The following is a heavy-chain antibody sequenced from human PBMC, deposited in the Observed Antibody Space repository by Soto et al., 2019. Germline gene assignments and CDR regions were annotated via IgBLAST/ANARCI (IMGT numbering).Heavy chain of an antibody. J-gene: IGHJ4*02. D-gene: IGHD3-22*01. CDR1: GGTFSSYA. Sequence: ASVKVSCKASGGTFSSYAISWVRQAPGQGLEWMGGIIPIFGTANYAQKFQGRVTITADESTSTAYMELSSLRSEDTAVYYCAISPNYYDSSGTPFDYWGQGTLVTVSS. CDR2: IIPIFGTA. V-gene: IGHV1-69*13. CDR3: AISPNYYDSSGTPFDY.